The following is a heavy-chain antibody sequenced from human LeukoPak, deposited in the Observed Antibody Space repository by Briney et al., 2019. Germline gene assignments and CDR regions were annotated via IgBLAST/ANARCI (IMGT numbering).Heavy chain of an antibody. D-gene: IGHD6-13*01. CDR3: AVSSSWYWPQTDY. V-gene: IGHV4-61*01. Sequence: SETLSLTCTVSGGSDSSGSYYWSWIRQPPGKGLEWIGYIYYSGSTNYNPSLKSRVTISVDTSKNQFSLKLSSVTAADTAVYYCAVSSSWYWPQTDYWGQGTLVTVSS. J-gene: IGHJ4*02. CDR1: GGSDSSGSYY. CDR2: IYYSGST.